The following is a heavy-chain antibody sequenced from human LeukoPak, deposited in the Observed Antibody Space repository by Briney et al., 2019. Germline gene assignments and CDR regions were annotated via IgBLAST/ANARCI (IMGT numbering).Heavy chain of an antibody. Sequence: ASVKVSCKASGGTFSSYAISWVRQAPGQGLEWMGGIIPIFGTANYAQKFQGRVTITTDESTSTAYMELSSLRSEDTAVYYRARGDWNYYYYFDYWGQGTLVTVSS. CDR3: ARGDWNYYYYFDY. J-gene: IGHJ4*02. CDR2: IIPIFGTA. CDR1: GGTFSSYA. D-gene: IGHD1-7*01. V-gene: IGHV1-69*05.